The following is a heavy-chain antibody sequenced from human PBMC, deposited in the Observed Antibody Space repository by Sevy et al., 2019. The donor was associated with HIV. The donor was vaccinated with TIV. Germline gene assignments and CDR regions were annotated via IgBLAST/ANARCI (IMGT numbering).Heavy chain of an antibody. D-gene: IGHD2-15*01. V-gene: IGHV1-2*02. J-gene: IGHJ6*02. CDR2: INPDSGGT. CDR3: ANRGKLLGMDV. CDR1: GSTFTGNY. Sequence: ASVKVSCKASGSTFTGNYIHWVRQAPGQGLEWMGWINPDSGGTNYAQKFQGRVTMTRDTSISIAYMELSRLRYDDTAVYYCANRGKLLGMDVWGQWTTVTVSS.